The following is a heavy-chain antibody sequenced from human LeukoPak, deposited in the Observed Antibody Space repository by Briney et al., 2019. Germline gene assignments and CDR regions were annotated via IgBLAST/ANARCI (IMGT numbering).Heavy chain of an antibody. J-gene: IGHJ4*02. CDR2: IYYSGST. V-gene: IGHV4-61*01. Sequence: SETLSLTCTVSGGSVSSGTYYWSWIRQPPGKGLEWIGYIYYSGSTNYNPSLKSRVTISADTSKNQFSLKLSSVTAADTAVYYCARVYYDSSGYNFDYWGQGTLVTVPS. CDR1: GGSVSSGTYY. CDR3: ARVYYDSSGYNFDY. D-gene: IGHD3-22*01.